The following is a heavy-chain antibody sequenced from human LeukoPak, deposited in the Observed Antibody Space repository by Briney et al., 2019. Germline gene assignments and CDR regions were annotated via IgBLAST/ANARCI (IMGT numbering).Heavy chain of an antibody. J-gene: IGHJ1*01. Sequence: SETLSLTCTVSGGSISSSSYYWGWIRQPPGKGLEWIGSIYYSGSTYYNPSLKSRVTISVDTSKNQFSLKLSSVTAADTAVYYCTCESVRWGSYGSAEYFQHWGQGTLVTVSS. CDR1: GGSISSSSYY. D-gene: IGHD3-16*01. CDR3: TCESVRWGSYGSAEYFQH. V-gene: IGHV4-39*01. CDR2: IYYSGST.